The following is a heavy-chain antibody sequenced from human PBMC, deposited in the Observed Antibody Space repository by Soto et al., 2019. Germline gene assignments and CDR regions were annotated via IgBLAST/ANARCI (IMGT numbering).Heavy chain of an antibody. V-gene: IGHV4-59*01. Sequence: QVQLQESGPGLVKPSETLSLTCTVSGGSISSYYWSWIRQPPGKGLEWIGYIYYSGSTNYNPSLKRRVTISVDTSKSQFSRKLSTVTAADTAVYYCARERERCYFDYWGQGTLVTVSS. D-gene: IGHD2-8*01. J-gene: IGHJ4*02. CDR2: IYYSGST. CDR1: GGSISSYY. CDR3: ARERERCYFDY.